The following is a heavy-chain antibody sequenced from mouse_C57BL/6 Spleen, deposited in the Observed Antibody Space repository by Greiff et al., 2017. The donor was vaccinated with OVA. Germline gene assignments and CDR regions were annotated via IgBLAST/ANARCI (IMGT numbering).Heavy chain of an antibody. CDR3: TRAGLRAWFAY. V-gene: IGHV1-15*01. J-gene: IGHJ3*01. CDR1: GYTFTDYE. Sequence: VQLQQSGAELVRPGASVTLSCKASGYTFTDYEMHWVKQTPVHGLEWIGAIDPETGGTAYNQKFKGKAILTADKSSSTAYMELRSLTSEDSAVYYCTRAGLRAWFAYWGQGTLVTVSA. D-gene: IGHD2-4*01. CDR2: IDPETGGT.